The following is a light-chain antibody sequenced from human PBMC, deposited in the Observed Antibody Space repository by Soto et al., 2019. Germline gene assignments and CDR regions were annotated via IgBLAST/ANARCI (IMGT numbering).Light chain of an antibody. V-gene: IGLV2-14*03. CDR1: SSDIGAYNH. Sequence: QSALTQPASVSGSPGQSTTISCTGTSSDIGAYNHISWYQQHPGKAPKLMIYDVYTRPSGVSNRFSGSKSGNTASLTISGLQAGDEADYYCSPHAPRSTLIFGGGTKLTVL. CDR3: SPHAPRSTLI. J-gene: IGLJ2*01. CDR2: DVY.